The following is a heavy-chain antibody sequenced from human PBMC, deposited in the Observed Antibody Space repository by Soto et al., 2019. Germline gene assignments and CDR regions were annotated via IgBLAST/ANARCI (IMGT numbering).Heavy chain of an antibody. J-gene: IGHJ3*01. CDR1: GFNVSSTH. CDR2: LYSGGRT. V-gene: IGHV3-53*01. D-gene: IGHD5-12*01. CDR3: AILRGYSGYDSAFDV. Sequence: EVQLVESGGGLIQPGGSLRLSCAASGFNVSSTHMSWVRQAPGKGLEWVSLLYSGGRTYYADSVKGRFTISRDNSKNTLYLQMNSLRAEDTAVYYCAILRGYSGYDSAFDVWGQGTMVTVSS.